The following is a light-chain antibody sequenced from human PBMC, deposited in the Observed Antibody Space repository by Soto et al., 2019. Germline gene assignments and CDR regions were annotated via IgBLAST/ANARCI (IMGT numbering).Light chain of an antibody. CDR3: QQSYSTPRT. V-gene: IGKV1-39*01. CDR2: AAS. J-gene: IGKJ1*01. Sequence: DIQMTQSPSFLSASVGDRVTITCRASQTISSYLTWYQQKPGKPPKLLIYAASSLQSGVPSRFSGRGSGTEFTLTINSLQPEDFATYYCQQSYSTPRTFGQGTKVEIK. CDR1: QTISSY.